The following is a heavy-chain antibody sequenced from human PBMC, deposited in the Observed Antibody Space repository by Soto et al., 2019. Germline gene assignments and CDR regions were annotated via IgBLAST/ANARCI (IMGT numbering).Heavy chain of an antibody. Sequence: EVQLLESGGRLVQPGGSLRLSCATSGFSFSSYGMSWVRQAPGKGLEWVSTISANADSTYYADSVKGRFTISRDNSKNTLYVQRNSLRAEDTALYYCAKAQTYYDILTGYLDCWGQGTLVTVSS. J-gene: IGHJ4*02. V-gene: IGHV3-23*01. CDR2: ISANADST. D-gene: IGHD3-9*01. CDR1: GFSFSSYG. CDR3: AKAQTYYDILTGYLDC.